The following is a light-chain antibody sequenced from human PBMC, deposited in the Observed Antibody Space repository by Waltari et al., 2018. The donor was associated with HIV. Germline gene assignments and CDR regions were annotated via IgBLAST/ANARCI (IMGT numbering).Light chain of an antibody. CDR1: RNDLGSSNY. V-gene: IGLV2-14*03. J-gene: IGLJ1*01. Sequence: QSALTQPASVSGSPGQSITISCTGTRNDLGSSNYVSWHQQHPGEAPQLIIHDVSDRPSGISNRFSGSKSGNTASLTISGLQTEDEADYYCSSYTSSITYVFGSGTRVTVL. CDR2: DVS. CDR3: SSYTSSITYV.